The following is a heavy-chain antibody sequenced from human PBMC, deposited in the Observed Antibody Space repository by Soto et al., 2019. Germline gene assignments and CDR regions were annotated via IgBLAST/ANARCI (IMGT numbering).Heavy chain of an antibody. CDR3: ARDFYQSSGYCDY. CDR1: GYTFSSYG. CDR2: ISAYSGNT. Sequence: QVHLVQSGAEVKKPGASVKVSCKAYGYTFSSYGLSWVRQAPGQGLEWMGWISAYSGNTVYTQRFKGRLTMATDTSTGTAYMELRSLRSDDTAVDYCARDFYQSSGYCDYWGQGTLVTVSS. J-gene: IGHJ4*02. V-gene: IGHV1-18*01. D-gene: IGHD3-22*01.